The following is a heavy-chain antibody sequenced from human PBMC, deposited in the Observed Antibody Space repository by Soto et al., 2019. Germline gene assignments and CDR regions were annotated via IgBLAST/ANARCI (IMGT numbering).Heavy chain of an antibody. CDR1: DYTFAAYW. J-gene: IGHJ3*02. Sequence: GESLKISCKGSDYTFAAYWIGWVRQLPGKGPEWMGIVNPGDSETRYSPSFQGQVTISADKSINTAYLQWSSLKASDTAMYYCARPDCTNGVCYHSYDIWGQGTMVTVSS. D-gene: IGHD2-8*01. CDR2: VNPGDSET. CDR3: ARPDCTNGVCYHSYDI. V-gene: IGHV5-51*01.